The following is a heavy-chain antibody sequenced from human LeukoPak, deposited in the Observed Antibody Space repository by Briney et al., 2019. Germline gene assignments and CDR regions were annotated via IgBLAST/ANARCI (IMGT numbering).Heavy chain of an antibody. D-gene: IGHD3-22*01. J-gene: IGHJ4*02. CDR1: GFSVSSYD. Sequence: GGSLRLSCAASGFSVSSYDMSWVRQAPGKGLEWVSVIYSGDRINYADSVKGRFTISRDNSKNTLYLEMNSLTVEDTAVYYCARDDLNYYDSSGAFDYWGQGTLVTVSS. CDR2: IYSGDRI. V-gene: IGHV3-53*01. CDR3: ARDDLNYYDSSGAFDY.